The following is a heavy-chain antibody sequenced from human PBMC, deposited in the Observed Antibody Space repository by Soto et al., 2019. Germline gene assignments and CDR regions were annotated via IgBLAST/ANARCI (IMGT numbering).Heavy chain of an antibody. J-gene: IGHJ3*02. CDR1: GYTFTGYY. CDR3: ARNSAYSSRVAGTSYDFDI. Sequence: ASVKVSCKASGYTFTGYYMHWVRQAPGQGLEWMGWINPNSGGTNYAQKFQGWVTMTRDTSISTAYMEPSRLRSDDTAVYYCARNSAYSSRVAGTSYDFDIWDQGTMVTVSS. V-gene: IGHV1-2*04. CDR2: INPNSGGT. D-gene: IGHD6-13*01.